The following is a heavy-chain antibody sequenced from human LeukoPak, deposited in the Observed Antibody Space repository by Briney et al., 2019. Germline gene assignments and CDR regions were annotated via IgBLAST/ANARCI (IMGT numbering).Heavy chain of an antibody. CDR1: GFTFSSYA. V-gene: IGHV3-23*01. D-gene: IGHD6-19*01. Sequence: GGSLRLSCAASGFTFSSYAESWVRKAPGKGLEWVSAIRGSGGSTYYADSVKGRFTISRDNSKNSLYLQMNSLSAEDTALYYCVKDISSGWTWPPSSPHPGFDSWGQGTLVTVSS. CDR2: IRGSGGST. J-gene: IGHJ4*02. CDR3: VKDISSGWTWPPSSPHPGFDS.